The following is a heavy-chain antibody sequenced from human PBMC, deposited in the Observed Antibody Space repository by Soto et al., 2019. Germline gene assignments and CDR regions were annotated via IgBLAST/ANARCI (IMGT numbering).Heavy chain of an antibody. Sequence: SETLSLTCAVYGGSFSGYYWSWIRQPPGKGLEWIGEINHSESTNYNPSLKSRVTISVDTSKDQFSLKLSSVTAADTAVYYCAIAFYDSSGYYYHALDYCGQGTLVTVSS. CDR3: AIAFYDSSGYYYHALDY. J-gene: IGHJ4*02. V-gene: IGHV4-34*01. D-gene: IGHD3-22*01. CDR2: INHSEST. CDR1: GGSFSGYY.